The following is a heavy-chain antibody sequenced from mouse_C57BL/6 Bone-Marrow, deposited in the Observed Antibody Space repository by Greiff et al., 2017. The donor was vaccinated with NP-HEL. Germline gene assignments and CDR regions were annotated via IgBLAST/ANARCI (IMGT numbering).Heavy chain of an antibody. CDR2: ISNLAYSI. CDR3: ARRGDYGSSEWYFEV. J-gene: IGHJ1*03. CDR1: GFTFSDYG. V-gene: IGHV5-15*01. D-gene: IGHD1-1*01. Sequence: EVQGVESGGGLVQPGGSLKLSCAASGFTFSDYGMAWVRQAPRKGPEWVAFISNLAYSIYYADTVTGRFTISRENAKNTLYLEMSSLRSEDTAMYYCARRGDYGSSEWYFEVWGTGTTVTVSS.